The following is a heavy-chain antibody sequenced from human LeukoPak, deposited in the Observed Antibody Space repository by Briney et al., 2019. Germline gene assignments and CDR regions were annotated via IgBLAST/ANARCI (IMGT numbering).Heavy chain of an antibody. CDR1: GFTFSNHG. CDR2: ISPSGDIT. D-gene: IGHD3-10*01. V-gene: IGHV3-23*01. CDR3: AKDDAWLRFGE. J-gene: IGHJ4*02. Sequence: GGSLRLSCAASGFTFSNHGMNWVRQAPGKGLEWVSGISPSGDITYYADSVKGRFTISRDNSKNTVYLQVISLTAEDTAVYYCAKDDAWLRFGEWSQGTLVTVSS.